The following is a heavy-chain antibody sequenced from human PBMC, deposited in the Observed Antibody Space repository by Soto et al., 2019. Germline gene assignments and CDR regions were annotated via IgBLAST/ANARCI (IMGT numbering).Heavy chain of an antibody. Sequence: ASVKVSCKASGGTFSSYAISWVRQAPGQGLEWMGGIIPIFGTANYAQKFQGRVTITADESTSTAYMELSSLRSEDTAVYYCARGTNYYDSSGYRYPFDYWGQGTLVTVSS. CDR3: ARGTNYYDSSGYRYPFDY. J-gene: IGHJ4*02. CDR1: GGTFSSYA. CDR2: IIPIFGTA. D-gene: IGHD3-22*01. V-gene: IGHV1-69*13.